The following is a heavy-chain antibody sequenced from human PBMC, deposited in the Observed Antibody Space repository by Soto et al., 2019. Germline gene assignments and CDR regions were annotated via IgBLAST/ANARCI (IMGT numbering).Heavy chain of an antibody. J-gene: IGHJ6*04. V-gene: IGHV1-46*01. CDR3: ARGGRIVDTGIGYYYYHAMDV. D-gene: IGHD5-18*01. Sequence: QVQLVQSGAEVKKPGASVKASCKASGYTFTSYYIHWVRQAPGQGLEWMGIFNPTGDTASYAQKLQGRVPMTRDTSTGTAYMELGSLRSEDTAVYYCARGGRIVDTGIGYYYYHAMDVWGEGTTVTVSA. CDR1: GYTFTSYY. CDR2: FNPTGDTA.